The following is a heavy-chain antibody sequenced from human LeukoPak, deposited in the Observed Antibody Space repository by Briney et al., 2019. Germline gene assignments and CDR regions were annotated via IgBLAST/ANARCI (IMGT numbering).Heavy chain of an antibody. Sequence: GGSLRLSCAASGFTFSSYWMQWVRQAPGKGLVWVSRLSPDGSSTTSADSVKGRFTISRDNTKNSLYLQMNSLRAEDTAVYYCARARGYDFDYWGQGTLVTVSS. J-gene: IGHJ4*02. V-gene: IGHV3-74*01. CDR2: LSPDGSST. CDR3: ARARGYDFDY. D-gene: IGHD5-12*01. CDR1: GFTFSSYW.